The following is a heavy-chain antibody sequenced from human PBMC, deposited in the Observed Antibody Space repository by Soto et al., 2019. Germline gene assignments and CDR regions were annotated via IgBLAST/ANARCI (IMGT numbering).Heavy chain of an antibody. D-gene: IGHD3-16*02. V-gene: IGHV4-59*08. CDR2: IYYSGST. Sequence: SETLSLTCTVSGGSISSYYWSWIRQPPGKGLEWIGYIYYSGSTNYNPSLKSRVTISVDTSKNQFSLKLSSVTAADTAVYYCARHPLEDYDYIWGSYRRENNWFDPWGQGTLVTVSS. CDR1: GGSISSYY. CDR3: ARHPLEDYDYIWGSYRRENNWFDP. J-gene: IGHJ5*02.